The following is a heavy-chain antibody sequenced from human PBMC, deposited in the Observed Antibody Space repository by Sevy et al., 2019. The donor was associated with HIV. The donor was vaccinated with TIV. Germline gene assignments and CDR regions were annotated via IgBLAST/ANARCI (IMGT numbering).Heavy chain of an antibody. CDR1: GYTFTGYY. V-gene: IGHV1-2*02. CDR2: INPNRGGT. CDR3: ARVISRAGDAFDI. J-gene: IGHJ3*02. Sequence: ASVKVSCKASGYTFTGYYMHWVRQAPGQGREWMGWINPNRGGTNYAQKFQGRVTMTRDTPISTAYTELGRLRSDDTAVYYCARVISRAGDAFDIWGQGTMVTVSS. D-gene: IGHD3-10*01.